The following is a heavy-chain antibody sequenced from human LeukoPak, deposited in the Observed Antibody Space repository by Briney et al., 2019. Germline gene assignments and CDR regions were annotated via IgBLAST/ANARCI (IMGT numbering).Heavy chain of an antibody. D-gene: IGHD6-6*01. Sequence: ASVKVSCKASGYTFTSYDINWVRQATGQGLEWMGWMNPNSGNTGYAQKFQGRVTMTRNTSISTAYMELSSLRSEDTAVYYCARGWAARPYYYYYMDVWGKGTTVTASS. V-gene: IGHV1-8*01. CDR1: GYTFTSYD. J-gene: IGHJ6*03. CDR2: MNPNSGNT. CDR3: ARGWAARPYYYYYMDV.